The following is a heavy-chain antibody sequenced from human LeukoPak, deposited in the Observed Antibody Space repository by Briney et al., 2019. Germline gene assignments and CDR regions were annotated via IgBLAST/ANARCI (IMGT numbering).Heavy chain of an antibody. J-gene: IGHJ6*03. CDR3: ARGHSYGRGDYYYYYMDV. CDR1: GFTFSSYE. CDR2: ISSSGSTI. Sequence: GGSLRLSCAASGFTFSSYEMNWVRQAPGKGLEWVSYISSSGSTIYYADSVKGRFTISRDNAKNTLYLQMNSLRAEDTAVYYCARGHSYGRGDYYYYYMDVWGKGTTVTVSS. D-gene: IGHD5-18*01. V-gene: IGHV3-48*03.